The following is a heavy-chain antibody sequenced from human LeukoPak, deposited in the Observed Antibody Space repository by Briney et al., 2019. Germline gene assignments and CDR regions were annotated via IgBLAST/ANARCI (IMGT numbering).Heavy chain of an antibody. D-gene: IGHD1-1*01. CDR3: ATWRTAKTGFDY. J-gene: IGHJ4*02. V-gene: IGHV4-39*01. Sequence: SETLSLTCTVSGGSISSSNYYWGWIRQPPGKGLEWIVSIYYSGSPYYNPSLKSRFTISVDTSKNQFSLRLRSVPAADTAVYYSATWRTAKTGFDYWGQGTLVTVSS. CDR2: IYYSGSP. CDR1: GGSISSSNYY.